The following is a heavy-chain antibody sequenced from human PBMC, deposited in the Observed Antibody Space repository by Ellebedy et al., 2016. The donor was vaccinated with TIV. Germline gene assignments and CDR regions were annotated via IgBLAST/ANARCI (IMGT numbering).Heavy chain of an antibody. V-gene: IGHV1-18*01. CDR3: ARAAVESRSDY. J-gene: IGHJ4*02. CDR2: ISAYNGNT. D-gene: IGHD3-3*01. CDR1: GYTFTSYG. Sequence: AASVKVSCKASGYTFTSYGISWVRQAPGQGLGWMGWISAYNGNTNYAQKLQGRVTMTTDTATSTAYMELRSLRSDDTAVYYCARAAVESRSDYWGQGTLVTVSS.